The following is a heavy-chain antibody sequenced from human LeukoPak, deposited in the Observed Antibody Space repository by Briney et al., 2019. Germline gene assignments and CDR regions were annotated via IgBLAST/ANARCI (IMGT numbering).Heavy chain of an antibody. Sequence: GESLKISCQASGYSFTNYWIGWVRQMPGKGLEWMGIIYPDDSDTRYSPSFQGQVTISADKSISTAYLQWSSLRASDTAIYYCARRGVQGHYGAGSYYNDYDFWGQGTLVTVSS. J-gene: IGHJ4*02. V-gene: IGHV5-51*01. CDR1: GYSFTNYW. D-gene: IGHD3-10*01. CDR3: ARRGVQGHYGAGSYYNDYDF. CDR2: IYPDDSDT.